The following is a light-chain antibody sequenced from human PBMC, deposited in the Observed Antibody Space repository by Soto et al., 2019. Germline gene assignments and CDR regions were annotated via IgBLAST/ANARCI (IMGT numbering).Light chain of an antibody. CDR3: QSFTNTLTL. CDR2: GNS. J-gene: IGLJ2*01. Sequence: QSVLTQPDSVSGAPGQTITISCSGSSSNIGANFDVHWYQQLPGTDPKLLIYGNSNRRSGVPDRFSGFKSGTSASLVITGLQADDEGDYYCQSFTNTLTLFGGGTKLTVL. CDR1: SSNIGANFD. V-gene: IGLV1-40*01.